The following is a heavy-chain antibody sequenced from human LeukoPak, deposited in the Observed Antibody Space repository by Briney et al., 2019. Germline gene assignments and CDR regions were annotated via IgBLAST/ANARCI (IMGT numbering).Heavy chain of an antibody. CDR2: IKLDGSEK. D-gene: IGHD2-2*01. CDR1: GFTFRTNW. J-gene: IGHJ4*02. Sequence: GGSLRLSCEASGFTFRTNWMSWVRQAPGKGLEWVANIKLDGSEKYYVDSVKGRFTISRDNAANSLFLQMNSLRAEDTAVYYCARGGGGYCSSTSCYGYYWGQGTLVTVSS. CDR3: ARGGGGYCSSTSCYGYY. V-gene: IGHV3-7*02.